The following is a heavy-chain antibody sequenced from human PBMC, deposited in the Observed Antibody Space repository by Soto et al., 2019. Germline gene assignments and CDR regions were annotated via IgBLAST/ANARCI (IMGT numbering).Heavy chain of an antibody. J-gene: IGHJ5*02. CDR2: ISSSSSTI. V-gene: IGHV3-48*02. Sequence: GGSLRLSCVASRFTFSSYSMNWVRQAPGKGLEWVSYISSSSSTIYYADSVKGRFTISRDNAKNSLYLQMNSLRDEDTAVYYCARDVWYSSSSPNWFDPWGQGTLVTVSS. CDR3: ARDVWYSSSSPNWFDP. CDR1: RFTFSSYS. D-gene: IGHD6-6*01.